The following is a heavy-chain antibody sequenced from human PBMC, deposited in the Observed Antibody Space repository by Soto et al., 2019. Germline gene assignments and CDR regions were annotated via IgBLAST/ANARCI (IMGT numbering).Heavy chain of an antibody. J-gene: IGHJ4*02. CDR2: ISYSGNT. CDR1: GDSRSTYY. CDR3: ERGSVFGYWKCFN. Sequence: SETLSLTCTFSGDSRSTYYWSWIRQPPGKGLEWIGYISYSGNTNYNPSLKARVTMSIDTSTNQLSLKVTSVTTADTAVDYGERGSVFGYWKCFNWGQGTLVTVSA. V-gene: IGHV4-59*01. D-gene: IGHD2-15*01.